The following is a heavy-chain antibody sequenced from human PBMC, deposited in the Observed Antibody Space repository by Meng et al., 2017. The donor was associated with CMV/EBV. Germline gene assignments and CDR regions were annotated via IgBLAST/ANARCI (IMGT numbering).Heavy chain of an antibody. CDR3: ARGGNWFDP. CDR1: GGSFSGYY. J-gene: IGHJ5*02. CDR2: INHSGST. Sequence: VQLQQWCAGLLKPSESLSLTCSVYGGSFSGYYWSWIRQPPGKGLEWIGEINHSGSTNYNPSLKSRVTISVDTSKNQFSLKLSSVTAADTAVYYCARGGNWFDPWGQGTLVTVSS. V-gene: IGHV4-34*01.